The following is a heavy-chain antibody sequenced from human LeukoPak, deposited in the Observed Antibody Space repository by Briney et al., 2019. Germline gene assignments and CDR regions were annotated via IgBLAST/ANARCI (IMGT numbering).Heavy chain of an antibody. CDR2: IYYSGST. V-gene: IGHV4-39*01. CDR1: GGSISSSSYY. CDR3: ARRSSWSNRGFDY. D-gene: IGHD6-13*01. J-gene: IGHJ4*02. Sequence: SETLSLTCTVSGGSISSSSYYWGWIRQPPGRGLEWIGSIYYSGSTYYNPSLKSRVTISVDTSKNQFSLKLSSVTAADTAVYYCARRSSWSNRGFDYWGQGTLVTVSS.